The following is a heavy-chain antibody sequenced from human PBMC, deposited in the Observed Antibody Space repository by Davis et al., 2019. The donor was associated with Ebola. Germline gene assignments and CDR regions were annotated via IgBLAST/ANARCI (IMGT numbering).Heavy chain of an antibody. V-gene: IGHV4-34*01. Sequence: MPSETLSLTCAVDGGSFSGDYWSWIRQPPGKGLEWIGEINGSGSTNYNPSLKSRVTISVDTFKNQFSLRLNSVTAADTAVYYCARLGNIDLIPAAIWFDPWGQGTPVTVSS. D-gene: IGHD2-2*01. CDR2: INGSGST. J-gene: IGHJ5*02. CDR1: GGSFSGDY. CDR3: ARLGNIDLIPAAIWFDP.